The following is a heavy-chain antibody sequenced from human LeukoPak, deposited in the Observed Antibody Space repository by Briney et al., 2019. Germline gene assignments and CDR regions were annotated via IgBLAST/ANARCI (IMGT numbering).Heavy chain of an antibody. J-gene: IGHJ4*02. V-gene: IGHV4-59*01. CDR3: ARSSSSFYYFDN. CDR2: IYYSGTT. D-gene: IGHD6-13*01. CDR1: GGSISSYF. Sequence: SETLSLTCTVSGGSISSYFWSRVRQFPGKGLEWIGYIYYSGTTDYNPSLKSRVTISVDTSKNQFSLKLSSVTAADTAVYYCARSSSSFYYFDNWGQGTLVTVSS.